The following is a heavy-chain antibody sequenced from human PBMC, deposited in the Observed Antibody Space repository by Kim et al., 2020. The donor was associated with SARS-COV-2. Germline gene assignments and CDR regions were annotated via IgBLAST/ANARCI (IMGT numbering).Heavy chain of an antibody. V-gene: IGHV3-49*02. CDR2: YGGTT. Sequence: YGGTTEYAASVKGRFTISRDDSKSIAYLQMNSLKTEDTAVYYCTRDLLDYWGQGTLVTVSS. J-gene: IGHJ4*02. CDR3: TRDLLDY.